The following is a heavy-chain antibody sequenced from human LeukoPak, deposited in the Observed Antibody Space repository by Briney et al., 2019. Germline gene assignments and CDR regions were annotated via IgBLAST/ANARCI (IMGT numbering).Heavy chain of an antibody. CDR2: INPDGSEK. CDR1: GFTFSTFW. Sequence: GGSLRLSCAASGFTFSTFWMDWVRQAPGKGLEWVANINPDGSEKYSVDSVKGRFTISRDNAKNSLYLQMNSLRAEDTAVYYCARDRAYKSFDYWGQGTLVTVSS. J-gene: IGHJ4*02. CDR3: ARDRAYKSFDY. D-gene: IGHD3-16*01. V-gene: IGHV3-7*01.